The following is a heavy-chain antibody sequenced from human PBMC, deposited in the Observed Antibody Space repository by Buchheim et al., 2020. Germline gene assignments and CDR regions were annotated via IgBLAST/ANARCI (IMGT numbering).Heavy chain of an antibody. D-gene: IGHD3-3*01. CDR2: MNPNSGNT. V-gene: IGHV1-8*01. CDR1: GYTFTSYD. J-gene: IGHJ1*01. CDR3: ARGYGRYYDFWSGLDAEYFQH. Sequence: QVQLVQSGAEVKKPGASVKVSCKASGYTFTSYDINWVRQATGQGLEWMGWMNPNSGNTGYAQKFQGRVTMTRNTSISTAYMELSSLRSEDTAVYYCARGYGRYYDFWSGLDAEYFQHWGQGTL.